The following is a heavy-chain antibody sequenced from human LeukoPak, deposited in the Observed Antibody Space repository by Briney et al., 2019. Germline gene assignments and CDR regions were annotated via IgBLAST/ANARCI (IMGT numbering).Heavy chain of an antibody. Sequence: GSLRLSCAASGFTFSNYAMNWVRQAPGKGLEWVSAINPSGGGTYYADSVKGRFTISRDNFKTTLSLQMNSLRAEDTAVYYCASRGYCSAGSCPPAYWGQGTLVTVSS. V-gene: IGHV3-23*01. D-gene: IGHD2-15*01. CDR1: GFTFSNYA. CDR2: INPSGGGT. J-gene: IGHJ4*02. CDR3: ASRGYCSAGSCPPAY.